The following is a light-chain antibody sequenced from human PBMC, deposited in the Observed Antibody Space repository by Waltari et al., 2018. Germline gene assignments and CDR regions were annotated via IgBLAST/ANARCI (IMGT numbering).Light chain of an antibody. J-gene: IGKJ5*01. Sequence: EIVLTQSPATLSLSPGERATLSCRASQSVSSYLAWYQQKPGQAPRLLIYDASNRATCIPARFSGSGSGTYFTLTSSSLEPEDFAVYYCQQRSNWLRITFGQGTRLEIK. CDR1: QSVSSY. V-gene: IGKV3-11*01. CDR2: DAS. CDR3: QQRSNWLRIT.